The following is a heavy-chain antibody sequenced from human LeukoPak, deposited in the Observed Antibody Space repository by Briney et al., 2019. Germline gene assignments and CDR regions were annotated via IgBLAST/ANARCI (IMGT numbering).Heavy chain of an antibody. CDR2: INPNSGGT. D-gene: IGHD3-10*01. V-gene: IGHV1-2*02. J-gene: IGHJ5*01. CDR1: GYTFTGYY. CDR3: AREGKDWFDP. Sequence: ASVNVSYKACGYTFTGYYMHWVRQAPGQGRAWMGWINPNSGGTNYAQKFQGRVTMTRDTSISTAYMELSRLRSDERAVYYCAREGKDWFDPWGQGTLVTVSS.